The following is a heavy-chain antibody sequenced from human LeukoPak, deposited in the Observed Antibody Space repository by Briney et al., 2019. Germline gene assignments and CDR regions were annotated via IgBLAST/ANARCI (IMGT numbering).Heavy chain of an antibody. Sequence: SETLSLTCTVSGGSISSSSYYWGWIRQPPGKGLEWIGSIYYSGSTYYNPSLKSRVTISVDTSKNQISLKVSSVTAADTAIYYCARAPERWYSYGSYTYHYMDVWGRGTTVTVSS. CDR2: IYYSGST. CDR3: ARAPERWYSYGSYTYHYMDV. D-gene: IGHD3-10*01. CDR1: GGSISSSSYY. J-gene: IGHJ6*03. V-gene: IGHV4-39*07.